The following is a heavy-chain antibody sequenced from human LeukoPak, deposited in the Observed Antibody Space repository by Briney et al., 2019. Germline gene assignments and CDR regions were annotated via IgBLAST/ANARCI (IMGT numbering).Heavy chain of an antibody. CDR3: ARDRYCSGGSCYDSVAGPIDY. CDR2: ISSSGSTI. D-gene: IGHD2-15*01. CDR1: GFTFSDYY. V-gene: IGHV3-11*01. J-gene: IGHJ4*02. Sequence: GGSLRLSCAASGFTFSDYYMSWIRQAPGKGLEWVSYISSSGSTIYYADSVKGRFTISRDNAKNSLYLQMNSPRAEDTAVYYCARDRYCSGGSCYDSVAGPIDYWGQGTLVTVSS.